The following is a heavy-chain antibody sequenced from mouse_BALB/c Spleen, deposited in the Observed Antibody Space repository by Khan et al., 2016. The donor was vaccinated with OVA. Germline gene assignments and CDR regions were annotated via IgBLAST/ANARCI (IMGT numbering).Heavy chain of an antibody. Sequence: QVTLKESGPGILQPSQTLSLTCSFSGFSLSTSGMGVGWIRQPSGMGLEWLAHIWWDDDTRYNPALKSRLTISKDTSSNQVFLKLASVDTADTATCYCAGMEYANDYAMDYWGQGTSVTVSA. CDR2: IWWDDDT. V-gene: IGHV8-8*01. J-gene: IGHJ4*01. CDR1: GFSLSTSGMG. CDR3: AGMEYANDYAMDY.